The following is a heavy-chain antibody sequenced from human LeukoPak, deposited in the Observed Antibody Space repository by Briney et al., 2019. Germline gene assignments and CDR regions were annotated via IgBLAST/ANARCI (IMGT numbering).Heavy chain of an antibody. J-gene: IGHJ3*02. CDR2: INHSGST. CDR1: GGSFSGYY. CDR3: ARGGMRWLQFAFDI. V-gene: IGHV4-34*01. Sequence: SETLSLTCAVYGGSFSGYYWSWIRQPPGKGLEWIGEINHSGSTNYNPSLKSRVTISVDTSKNQFSLKLSSVTAADTAVYYCARGGMRWLQFAFDIWGQGTMVTVSS. D-gene: IGHD5-24*01.